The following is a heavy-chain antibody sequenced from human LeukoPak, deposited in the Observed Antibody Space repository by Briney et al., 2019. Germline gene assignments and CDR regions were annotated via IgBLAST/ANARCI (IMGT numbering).Heavy chain of an antibody. Sequence: GGSLRISCAASGFTFRSYEMHWVRQAPGKGLKWVSSISSSSSYIYYADSVKGRFTISRENAKKSLYLQMNSLRAEDTAVFFCFKQKTAYDILTGYYLYYFDYWGQGTLVTVSS. V-gene: IGHV3-21*01. J-gene: IGHJ4*02. D-gene: IGHD3-9*01. CDR1: GFTFRSYE. CDR3: FKQKTAYDILTGYYLYYFDY. CDR2: ISSSSSYI.